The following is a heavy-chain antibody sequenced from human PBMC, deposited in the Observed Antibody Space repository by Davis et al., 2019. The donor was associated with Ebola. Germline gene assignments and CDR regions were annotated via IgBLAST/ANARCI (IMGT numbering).Heavy chain of an antibody. J-gene: IGHJ4*02. CDR1: GFTFSSYA. Sequence: PGGSLRLSCAASGFTFSSYAMHWVRQAPGKGLEWVAVISYDGSNKYYADSVKGRFTISRDNSKNTLYLQMNSLRAEDTAVYYCARDLGAAGLAAAALYWGQGTLVTVSS. CDR3: ARDLGAAGLAAAALY. CDR2: ISYDGSNK. D-gene: IGHD6-13*01. V-gene: IGHV3-30-3*01.